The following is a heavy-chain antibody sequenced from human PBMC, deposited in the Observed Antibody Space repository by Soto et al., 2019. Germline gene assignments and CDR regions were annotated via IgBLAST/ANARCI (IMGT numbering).Heavy chain of an antibody. Sequence: GGSLRLSCAASGFTFSSYWMSWVRQAPGKGLEWVANIKQDGSEKYYVDSVKGRFTISRDNAKNSLYLQMNSLRAEDTAVYYCARAGSSWPPELDYWGQGTRVTVS. CDR3: ARAGSSWPPELDY. CDR2: IKQDGSEK. V-gene: IGHV3-7*03. D-gene: IGHD6-13*01. J-gene: IGHJ4*02. CDR1: GFTFSSYW.